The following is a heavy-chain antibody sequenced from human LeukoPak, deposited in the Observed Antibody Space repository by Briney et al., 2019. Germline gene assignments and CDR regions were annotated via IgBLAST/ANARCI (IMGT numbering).Heavy chain of an antibody. CDR2: IKEDGSEK. J-gene: IGHJ4*02. V-gene: IGHV3-7*01. D-gene: IGHD3-10*01. CDR1: GFTFSSYW. Sequence: GGSLRLSCAASGFTFSSYWITWVRQAPGEGLAWVANIKEDGSEKYYVDSVKGRFTISRDNAKNSLYLQMNSLRAEDTAVYYCAKDLLWFGETAGWYWGQGTLVTVSS. CDR3: AKDLLWFGETAGWY.